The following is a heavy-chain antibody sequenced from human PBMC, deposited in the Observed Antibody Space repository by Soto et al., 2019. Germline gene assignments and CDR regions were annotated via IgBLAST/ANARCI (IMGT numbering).Heavy chain of an antibody. CDR1: GGTFSSYT. D-gene: IGHD2-15*01. Sequence: GASVKVSCTASGGTFSSYTISWVRQAPGQGLEWMGRIIPILGIANYAQKFQGRVTITADKSTSTAYMELSSLRSEDTAVYYCARDANCSGGSCYPTEINWFDPWGQGTLVTVSS. V-gene: IGHV1-69*04. CDR2: IIPILGIA. J-gene: IGHJ5*02. CDR3: ARDANCSGGSCYPTEINWFDP.